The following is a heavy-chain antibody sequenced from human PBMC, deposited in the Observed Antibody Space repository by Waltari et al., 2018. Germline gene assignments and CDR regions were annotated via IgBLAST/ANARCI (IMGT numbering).Heavy chain of an antibody. CDR3: VRDGYNDGNWFDP. V-gene: IGHV4-39*07. D-gene: IGHD5-12*01. CDR2: IHYSVST. CDR1: GGSLSSSSYY. J-gene: IGHJ5*02. Sequence: QLQLQESGPGLVKHSETLSLTCTVAGGSLSSSSYYWGWLSPPPGKGLEWSGSIHYSVSTYYNPSLKSRVTISVDTSKNQFSLKLSSVTAADTAVYYCVRDGYNDGNWFDPWGQGTLVTVSS.